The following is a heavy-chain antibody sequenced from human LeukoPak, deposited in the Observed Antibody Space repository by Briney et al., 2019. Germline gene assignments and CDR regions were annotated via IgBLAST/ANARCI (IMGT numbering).Heavy chain of an antibody. Sequence: ASVKVSCKASGYTFTGYYMHWVRQAPGQGLEWMGWINPNSGGTNYAQKFQGRVTMTRDTSISTAYMELSRLRSDDTAVYYCARHGQGVRGVRIGASYYYGIDVWGQGTTVTVSS. D-gene: IGHD3-10*01. J-gene: IGHJ6*02. CDR3: ARHGQGVRGVRIGASYYYGIDV. V-gene: IGHV1-2*02. CDR2: INPNSGGT. CDR1: GYTFTGYY.